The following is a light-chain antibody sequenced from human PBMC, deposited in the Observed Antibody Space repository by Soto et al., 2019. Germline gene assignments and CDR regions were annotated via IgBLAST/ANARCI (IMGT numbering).Light chain of an antibody. Sequence: QSALTQPASVSGFPGQSITISCTGTSSDVGGYNYVSWYQQHPGEAPKLMIYDVSYRPSGVSNRFSGSKSGNTASLTISGLQAEDEADYYCSSHTSSSPFVFGTGTKLTVL. CDR3: SSHTSSSPFV. V-gene: IGLV2-14*01. CDR1: SSDVGGYNY. J-gene: IGLJ1*01. CDR2: DVS.